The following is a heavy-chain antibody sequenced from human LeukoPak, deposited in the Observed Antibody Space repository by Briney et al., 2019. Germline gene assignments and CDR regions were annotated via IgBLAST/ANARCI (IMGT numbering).Heavy chain of an antibody. CDR3: AKKDSSGWYPYFDY. CDR2: ISGSGGST. CDR1: GFTFSSYW. D-gene: IGHD6-19*01. J-gene: IGHJ4*02. Sequence: GGSLRLSCAASGFTFSSYWMHWVRQAPGKGLEWVSAISGSGGSTYYADSVKGRFTISRDNSKNTLYLQMNSLRAEDTAVYYCAKKDSSGWYPYFDYWGQGTLVTVSS. V-gene: IGHV3-23*01.